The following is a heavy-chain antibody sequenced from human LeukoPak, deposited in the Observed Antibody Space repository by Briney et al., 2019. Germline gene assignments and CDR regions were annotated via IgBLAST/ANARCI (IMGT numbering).Heavy chain of an antibody. CDR3: ARGPRGIAAAGTFDY. CDR1: GSTVSSNY. J-gene: IGHJ4*02. V-gene: IGHV3-53*01. Sequence: GGSLRLSCAASGSTVSSNYMSWVRQAPGKGLEWVSVIYSGGSTYYADSVKGRFTISRDNSKNTLYLQMNSLRAEDTAAYYCARGPRGIAAAGTFDYWGQGTLVTVSS. CDR2: IYSGGST. D-gene: IGHD6-13*01.